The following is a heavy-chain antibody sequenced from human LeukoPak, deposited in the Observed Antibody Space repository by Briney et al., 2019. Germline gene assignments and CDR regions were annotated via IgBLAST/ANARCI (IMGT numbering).Heavy chain of an antibody. D-gene: IGHD3-9*01. J-gene: IGHJ3*02. CDR3: ARVFRAPRAFDI. CDR1: GGSISSGGYY. Sequence: SQTLSLTCIVSGGSISSGGYYWSWIRQHPGKGLEWIGYIYYSGSTYYNPSLKSRVTISVDTSKNQFSLKLSSVTAADTAVYYCARVFRAPRAFDIWGQGTMVTVSS. V-gene: IGHV4-31*03. CDR2: IYYSGST.